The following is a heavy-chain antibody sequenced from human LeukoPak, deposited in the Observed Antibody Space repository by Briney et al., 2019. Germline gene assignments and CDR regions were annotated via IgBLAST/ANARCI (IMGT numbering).Heavy chain of an antibody. CDR3: ARQVPLYGDWFDP. CDR2: IYYSGST. D-gene: IGHD4-17*01. Sequence: SETLSLTCTVSGGSISSYYWSWIRQPPGKGLEWIGYIYYSGSTNYNPSLKSRVTISVDTSKNQFSLKLSSVTAADTAVYYCARQVPLYGDWFDPWGQGTLVTVSS. J-gene: IGHJ5*02. CDR1: GGSISSYY. V-gene: IGHV4-59*01.